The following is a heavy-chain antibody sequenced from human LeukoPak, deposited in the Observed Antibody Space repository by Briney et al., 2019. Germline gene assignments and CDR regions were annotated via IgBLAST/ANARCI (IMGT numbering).Heavy chain of an antibody. Sequence: GGSLRLSCAASGFTFSNAWMSWVRQAPGKGLEWVGRIKRKTDGGTTDYAAPVKGRFTISRDDSKNTLYLQMNSLKTEDTAVYYCTTLYSPAYWGQGTLVTVSS. V-gene: IGHV3-15*01. CDR2: IKRKTDGGTT. CDR1: GFTFSNAW. J-gene: IGHJ4*02. D-gene: IGHD3-16*01. CDR3: TTLYSPAY.